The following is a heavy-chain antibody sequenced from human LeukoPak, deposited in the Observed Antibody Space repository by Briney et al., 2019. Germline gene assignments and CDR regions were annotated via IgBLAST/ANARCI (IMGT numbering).Heavy chain of an antibody. CDR3: ARSVVTLYWYFDL. D-gene: IGHD4-23*01. CDR2: IYYSGST. V-gene: IGHV4-59*01. Sequence: WETLSLTCTVSGGSISGYYYNWIRQPPGKGLEWIGYIYYSGSTNYNPSLKSRVTISLDTSKNQFSLKLSSVTTADTAVYYCARSVVTLYWYFDLWGRGTLVTVSS. J-gene: IGHJ2*01. CDR1: GGSISGYY.